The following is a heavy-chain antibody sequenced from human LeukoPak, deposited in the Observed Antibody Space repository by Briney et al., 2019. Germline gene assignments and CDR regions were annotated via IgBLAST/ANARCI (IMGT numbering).Heavy chain of an antibody. CDR3: ARDQIYCTGGYCYFDY. CDR2: IWYDGSNK. D-gene: IGHD2-8*02. Sequence: SGRSLRLPCAASGFTFSSHSMHWVRQAPGKGLEWVAVIWYDGSNKYYADSVKGRFTISRDNSKNTLYLQMNSLRAEDTAVYYCARDQIYCTGGYCYFDYWGQGTLVTVSS. J-gene: IGHJ4*02. CDR1: GFTFSSHS. V-gene: IGHV3-33*01.